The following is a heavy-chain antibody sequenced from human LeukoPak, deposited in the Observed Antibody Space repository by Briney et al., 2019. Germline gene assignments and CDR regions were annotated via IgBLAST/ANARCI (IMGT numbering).Heavy chain of an antibody. J-gene: IGHJ4*02. Sequence: GGSLRLSCAASGFTFTSYSLNWVRQAPGKGLEWVSYISSASNTTHYADSVKGRFTISRDNAKNSLYLQMNSLRAEDTAVYYCARGPQAGQWLRFWGQGTLVTVSS. CDR2: ISSASNTT. D-gene: IGHD5-12*01. CDR3: ARGPQAGQWLRF. V-gene: IGHV3-48*04. CDR1: GFTFTSYS.